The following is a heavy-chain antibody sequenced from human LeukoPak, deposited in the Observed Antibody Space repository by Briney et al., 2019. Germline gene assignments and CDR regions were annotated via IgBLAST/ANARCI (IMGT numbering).Heavy chain of an antibody. J-gene: IGHJ5*02. V-gene: IGHV1-18*01. D-gene: IGHD3-10*01. Sequence: ASVKVSCKASGYTFSAYCMHWVRQAPGQGLEWMGWISAYNGNTNYAQKLQGRVTMTTDTSTSTAYMELRSLRSDDTAVYYCARDAYYYGSGGRWFDPWGQGTLVTVSS. CDR3: ARDAYYYGSGGRWFDP. CDR2: ISAYNGNT. CDR1: GYTFSAYC.